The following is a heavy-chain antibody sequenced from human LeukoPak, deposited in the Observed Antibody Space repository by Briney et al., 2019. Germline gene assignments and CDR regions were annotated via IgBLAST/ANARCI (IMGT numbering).Heavy chain of an antibody. CDR3: TRSEYTYYYDGSGYLIDY. Sequence: GGSLRLSCTASGFTFGDYALTCVRQAPGKGLEWLGFIRSKTYGGTTELAASVEGRFTISRDDSKSIAYLQMNSLKTEDTAVYYCTRSEYTYYYDGSGYLIDYWGQGTLVTVSS. J-gene: IGHJ4*02. CDR1: GFTFGDYA. CDR2: IRSKTYGGTT. V-gene: IGHV3-49*04. D-gene: IGHD3-22*01.